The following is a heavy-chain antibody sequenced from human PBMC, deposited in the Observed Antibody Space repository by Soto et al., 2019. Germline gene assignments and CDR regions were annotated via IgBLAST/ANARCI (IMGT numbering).Heavy chain of an antibody. V-gene: IGHV6-1*01. CDR1: GDSVSSNSAA. D-gene: IGHD3-3*01. CDR3: ARVEIYDFWSGYRTHPTKKYYYYGMDV. J-gene: IGHJ6*02. CDR2: TYYRSKWYN. Sequence: SQTLSLTCAISGDSVSSNSAAWNWIRQSPSRGLEWLGRTYYRSKWYNDYAVSVKSRITINPDTSKNQFSLQLNSVTPEDTAVYYCARVEIYDFWSGYRTHPTKKYYYYGMDVWGQGTTVTVSS.